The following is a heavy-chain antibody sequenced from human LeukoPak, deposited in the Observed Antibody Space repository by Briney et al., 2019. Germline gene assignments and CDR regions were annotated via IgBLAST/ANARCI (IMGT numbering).Heavy chain of an antibody. V-gene: IGHV3-30*12. J-gene: IGHJ4*02. CDR1: GLSFSSYG. Sequence: PGGSLRLSCAASGLSFSSYGMHWVRQAPGKGLEWVAFIQYDGSNKFYVDSVKGRFTISRDNAKNSLYLQMNSLRAEDTAVYYCARGPPMELRLSVSFDYWGQGTLVTVSS. D-gene: IGHD1-26*01. CDR2: IQYDGSNK. CDR3: ARGPPMELRLSVSFDY.